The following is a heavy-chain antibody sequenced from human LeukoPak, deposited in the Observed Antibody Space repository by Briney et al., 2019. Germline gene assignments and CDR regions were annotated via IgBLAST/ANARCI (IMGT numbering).Heavy chain of an antibody. CDR2: IYYSGST. D-gene: IGHD6-13*01. Sequence: PSETLSLTCTVSGGSISSYYRSWIRQPPGKGLEWIGYIYYSGSTNYNPSLKSRVTISVDTSKNQFSLKLSSVTAADTAVYYCARVGPIAAAGSGFDYWGQGTLVTVSS. J-gene: IGHJ4*02. CDR3: ARVGPIAAAGSGFDY. V-gene: IGHV4-59*01. CDR1: GGSISSYY.